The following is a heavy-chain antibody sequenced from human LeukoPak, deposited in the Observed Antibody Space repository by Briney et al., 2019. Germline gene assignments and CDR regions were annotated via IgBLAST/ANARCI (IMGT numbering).Heavy chain of an antibody. V-gene: IGHV4-34*01. J-gene: IGHJ6*02. CDR1: GGSFSGYY. CDR3: ARAVVVAAPYGMDV. D-gene: IGHD2-15*01. CDR2: INHSGST. Sequence: SETLSLTCAVYGGSFSGYYWSWIRQPPGKGLEWIGEINHSGSTNYNPSLKSRVTISVDTSKNQFSLKLSSVTAADTAVYYCARAVVVAAPYGMDVWGQGTTVTVSS.